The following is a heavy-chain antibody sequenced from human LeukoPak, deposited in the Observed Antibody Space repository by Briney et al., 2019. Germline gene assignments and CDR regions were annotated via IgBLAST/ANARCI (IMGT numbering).Heavy chain of an antibody. Sequence: GASVKVSCKASGYTFTSYDINWVRQSTGQGLEWMGWMNPNNGKTGYAKKFQGRVTITRNTSINTASMELSSLRSEDTAVYYCARGPRGYDSYYMDVWGKGTTVTVSS. CDR3: ARGPRGYDSYYMDV. D-gene: IGHD5-12*01. V-gene: IGHV1-8*02. CDR1: GYTFTSYD. J-gene: IGHJ6*03. CDR2: MNPNNGKT.